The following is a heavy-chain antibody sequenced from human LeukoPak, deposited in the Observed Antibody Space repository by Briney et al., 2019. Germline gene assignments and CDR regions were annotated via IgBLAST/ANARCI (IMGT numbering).Heavy chain of an antibody. J-gene: IGHJ4*02. CDR2: INHIGST. V-gene: IGHV4-34*01. CDR1: GGSFSGYY. CDR3: ARGRSGSSSGWPKRYYFDY. Sequence: PSETLSLTCAVYGGSFSGYYWSWIRQPPGKGLEWMGEINHIGSTNYNPSLKSRVTISADTSRNHFSLNRSSVTAADTAVYYCARGRSGSSSGWPKRYYFDYWGQGTLVTVSS. D-gene: IGHD6-19*01.